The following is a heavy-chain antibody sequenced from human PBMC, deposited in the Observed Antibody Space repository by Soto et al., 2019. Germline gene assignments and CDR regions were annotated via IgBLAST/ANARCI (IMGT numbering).Heavy chain of an antibody. J-gene: IGHJ5*02. Sequence: SVRVSGKASFYTVTSYGISWVRQAPGQGLEWMGWISAYNGNTNYAQKLQGRVTMTTDTSTSTAYMELRSLRSDDTAVYYCARDHLHSYYYGSGTHFDPWGQGTLVTVYS. CDR3: ARDHLHSYYYGSGTHFDP. CDR2: ISAYNGNT. CDR1: FYTVTSYG. D-gene: IGHD3-10*01. V-gene: IGHV1-18*04.